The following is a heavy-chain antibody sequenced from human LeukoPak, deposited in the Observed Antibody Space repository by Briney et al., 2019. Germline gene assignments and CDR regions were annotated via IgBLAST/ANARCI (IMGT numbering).Heavy chain of an antibody. D-gene: IGHD6-13*01. CDR3: AGGIAAAGPRGYYMDV. J-gene: IGHJ6*03. V-gene: IGHV4-34*01. CDR1: GGSFSGYY. CDR2: INHSGST. Sequence: SETLSLTCAVYGGSFSGYYWSWIRQPPGKGLEWIGEINHSGSTNYNPSLKSRVTISVDTSKNQFSLKLSSVTAADTAVYYCAGGIAAAGPRGYYMDVWGKGTTVTVSS.